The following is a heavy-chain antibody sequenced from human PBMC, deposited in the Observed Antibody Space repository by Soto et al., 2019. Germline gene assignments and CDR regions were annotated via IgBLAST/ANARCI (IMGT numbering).Heavy chain of an antibody. CDR1: GGSISSYY. CDR2: IYYSGST. D-gene: IGHD3-16*01. V-gene: IGHV4-59*08. J-gene: IGHJ4*02. Sequence: SETLSLTCTVSGGSISSYYWIWIRQPPGKGLEWIGYIYYSGSTNYNPSLKSRVTISVDTSKNQFSLKLSSVTAADTAVYYCAGAYYDYVWGSSPTGYYFDYWGQGTLVTVSS. CDR3: AGAYYDYVWGSSPTGYYFDY.